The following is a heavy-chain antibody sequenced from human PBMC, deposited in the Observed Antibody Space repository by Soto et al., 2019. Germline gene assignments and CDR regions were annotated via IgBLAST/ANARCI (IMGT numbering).Heavy chain of an antibody. V-gene: IGHV1-69*12. CDR3: ARPIQFYFDTSAQSAWFDP. D-gene: IGHD3-22*01. Sequence: VQLVQSGADVKKPGSSVKVSCKASGGTFSRNSISWVRQAPGQGLEWMGGIIPIFGTPNYAQKFQGRLTITADESTSTAYMELSSLRSDDTAVYYCARPIQFYFDTSAQSAWFDPWGQGTLVTVSS. J-gene: IGHJ5*02. CDR2: IIPIFGTP. CDR1: GGTFSRNS.